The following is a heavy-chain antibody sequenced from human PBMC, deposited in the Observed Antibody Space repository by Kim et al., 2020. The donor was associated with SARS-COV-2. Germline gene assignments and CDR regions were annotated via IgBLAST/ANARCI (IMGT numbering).Heavy chain of an antibody. J-gene: IGHJ5*02. Sequence: GSTTYHPSLKSRVTISVDTSKHPFSLKLSSVTAADTAVYYCALLSNWFDPWGQGTLVTVSS. V-gene: IGHV4-34*01. D-gene: IGHD1-26*01. CDR2: GST. CDR3: ALLSNWFDP.